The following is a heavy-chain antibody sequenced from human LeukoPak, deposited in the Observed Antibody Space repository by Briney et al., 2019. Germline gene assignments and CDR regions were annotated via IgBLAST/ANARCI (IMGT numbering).Heavy chain of an antibody. CDR2: IYYSGST. J-gene: IGHJ3*02. Sequence: SETLSLTCSVSGYSISSGYYWGWIRQPPGKGLEWIGSIYYSGSTYYNPSLKSRVTISVDTSKNQFSLKLSSVTAADTAVYYCAGIKIAAAGPDAFDIWGQGTMVTVSS. CDR3: AGIKIAAAGPDAFDI. V-gene: IGHV4-38-2*02. D-gene: IGHD6-13*01. CDR1: GYSISSGYY.